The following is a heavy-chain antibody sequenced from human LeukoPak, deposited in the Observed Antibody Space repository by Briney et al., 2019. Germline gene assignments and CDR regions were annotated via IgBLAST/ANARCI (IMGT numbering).Heavy chain of an antibody. CDR3: ARAPADNYDFWTGYYNWFDP. D-gene: IGHD3-3*01. V-gene: IGHV4-38-2*02. CDR1: GYSISSGYY. J-gene: IGHJ5*02. Sequence: PSETLSLTCTVSGYSISSGYYWGWIRQPPGKGLEWIGSIYHSGSTYYNPSLKSRVTISVDTSKNQFSLKLSSVTAADTAVYYCARAPADNYDFWTGYYNWFDPWGQGTLVTVSS. CDR2: IYHSGST.